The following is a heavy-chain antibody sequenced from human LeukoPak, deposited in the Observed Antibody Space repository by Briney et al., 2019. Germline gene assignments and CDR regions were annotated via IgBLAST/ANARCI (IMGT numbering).Heavy chain of an antibody. D-gene: IGHD6-6*01. CDR2: IYTSGIT. CDR1: SGSINSYY. V-gene: IGHV4-4*07. Sequence: SETLSLTCTVSSGSINSYYWSWIRQPAGKGLEWIGRIYTSGITNYNPSLKSRVTMSVDMSKNQFSLKVNSVTAADTAVYYCATTSVAARWYFDYWGQGTLVTVSS. CDR3: ATTSVAARWYFDY. J-gene: IGHJ4*02.